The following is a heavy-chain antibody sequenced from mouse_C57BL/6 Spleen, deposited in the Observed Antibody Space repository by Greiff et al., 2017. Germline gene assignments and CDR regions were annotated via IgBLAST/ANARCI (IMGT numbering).Heavy chain of an antibody. CDR3: TRGSTTVVAPAMDY. CDR2: IDPETGGT. CDR1: GYTFTDYE. D-gene: IGHD1-1*01. J-gene: IGHJ4*01. Sequence: QVQLQQSGAELVRPGASVTLSCKASGYTFTDYEMHWVKQTPVHGLEWIGAIDPETGGTAYNQKFKGKAILTADKSSSTAYMELRSLTSEDSAVYYYTRGSTTVVAPAMDYWGQGTSVTVSS. V-gene: IGHV1-15*01.